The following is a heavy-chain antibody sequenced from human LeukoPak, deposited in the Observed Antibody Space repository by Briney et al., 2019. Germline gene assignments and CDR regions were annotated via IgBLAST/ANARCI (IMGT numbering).Heavy chain of an antibody. CDR1: GGSISSGDYY. CDR2: IYYSEST. V-gene: IGHV4-30-4*01. Sequence: SETLSPTCTVSGGSISSGDYYWNWIRQSPGKGLKWIGYIYYSESTYYNPSLRSRVTISIDRSKDQFSLKMTSVTAADTATYFCARERAAYCTGDCHSFDYWGQGILVTVSS. CDR3: ARERAAYCTGDCHSFDY. J-gene: IGHJ4*02. D-gene: IGHD2-21*02.